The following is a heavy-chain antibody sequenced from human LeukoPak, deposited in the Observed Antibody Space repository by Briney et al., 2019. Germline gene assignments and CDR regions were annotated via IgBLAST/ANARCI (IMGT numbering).Heavy chain of an antibody. V-gene: IGHV4-4*02. CDR2: IFHSGST. CDR3: ARGYGSHMDV. CDR1: GGPNSSSNW. J-gene: IGHJ6*02. D-gene: IGHD3-10*01. Sequence: PSETLSLTCAVSGGPNSSSNWWTWVRQPPGKGLEWIGEIFHSGSTNYNPSLKNRVTMSVDKSKNQFSLKLSSVTTADTAVYYCARGYGSHMDVWGQGTTVTASS.